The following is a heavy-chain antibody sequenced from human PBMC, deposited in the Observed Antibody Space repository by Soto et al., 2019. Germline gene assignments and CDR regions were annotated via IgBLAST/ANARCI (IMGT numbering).Heavy chain of an antibody. D-gene: IGHD5-12*01. V-gene: IGHV3-15*01. J-gene: IGHJ4*02. CDR3: TTGYSGYDWSGKIDY. CDR2: IKSKTDGGTT. CDR1: GFTFSNAW. Sequence: EVQLVESGGGLVKPGGSLRLSCAASGFTFSNAWMSWVRQAPGKGLEWVGRIKSKTDGGTTDYAAPVKGRFTISRDDSKNTLYLQMNSLKTEDTAVYYCTTGYSGYDWSGKIDYWGQGTLVTVSS.